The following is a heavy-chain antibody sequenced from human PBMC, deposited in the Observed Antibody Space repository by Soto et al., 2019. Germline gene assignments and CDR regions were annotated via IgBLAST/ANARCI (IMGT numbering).Heavy chain of an antibody. Sequence: ASVKVSCKASGYTFTRYTMNWVRQAPGQRLEWMGWINPDNGNTKSSQKCQDRVIITRDTSASTAYMDLSSLRSEDTAVYYCARGIATGQLDPWGQGTLVTFSS. CDR2: INPDNGNT. D-gene: IGHD2-15*01. CDR1: GYTFTRYT. J-gene: IGHJ5*02. V-gene: IGHV1-3*01. CDR3: ARGIATGQLDP.